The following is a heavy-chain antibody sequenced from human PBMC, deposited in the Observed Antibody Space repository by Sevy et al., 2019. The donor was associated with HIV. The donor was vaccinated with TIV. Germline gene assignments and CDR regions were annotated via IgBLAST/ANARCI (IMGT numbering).Heavy chain of an antibody. Sequence: GGSLRLSCAASGFTFDDYAMHWVRQTPGKGLEWVSGLSWNGGVSAYSDSVKGRFTISRDNAKNSLYLQMNSLRAEDMALYYCEKQASGNAYLDYWGQGTLVTVSS. CDR1: GFTFDDYA. J-gene: IGHJ4*02. V-gene: IGHV3-9*03. CDR2: LSWNGGVS. CDR3: EKQASGNAYLDY. D-gene: IGHD3-16*01.